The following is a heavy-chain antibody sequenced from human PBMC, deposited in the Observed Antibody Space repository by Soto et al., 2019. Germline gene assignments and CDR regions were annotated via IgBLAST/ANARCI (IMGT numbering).Heavy chain of an antibody. CDR2: ISYDGSNK. J-gene: IGHJ6*02. D-gene: IGHD3-10*01. CDR1: GFTFSSCA. Sequence: GGSLRLSCAASGFTFSSCAMHWVRQAPGKGLEWVAVISYDGSNKYYADSVKGRFTISRDNSKNTLYLQMNSLRAEDTAVYYCARERYYGSGKPYGMDVWGQGTTVTVSS. V-gene: IGHV3-30-3*01. CDR3: ARERYYGSGKPYGMDV.